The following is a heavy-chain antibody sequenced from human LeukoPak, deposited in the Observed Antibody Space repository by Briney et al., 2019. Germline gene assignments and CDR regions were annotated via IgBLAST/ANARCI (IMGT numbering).Heavy chain of an antibody. J-gene: IGHJ3*02. Sequence: SETLSLTCTVSGYSISSGYYWGWIRQPPGKGLEWIGSIYHSGSTYYNPSLKSRVTISVDTSKNQFSLKLSSVTAADTAVYYCAREGFIKRGAFDIWGQGTMVTVSS. CDR2: IYHSGST. CDR3: AREGFIKRGAFDI. CDR1: GYSISSGYY. D-gene: IGHD3-10*01. V-gene: IGHV4-38-2*02.